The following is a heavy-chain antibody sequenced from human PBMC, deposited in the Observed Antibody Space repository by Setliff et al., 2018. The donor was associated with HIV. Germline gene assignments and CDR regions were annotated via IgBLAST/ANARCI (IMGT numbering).Heavy chain of an antibody. CDR2: INHSGST. CDR3: ARTRYSYGYFYYMDV. Sequence: PSETLSLTCAVYGGSFSGSYWSWIRQPPGKGLEWIGEINHSGSTNYNPSLKSRVTISVDTSKNQLSLKLRSVTAADTAVYYCARTRYSYGYFYYMDVWGKGTTVTVSS. D-gene: IGHD5-18*01. J-gene: IGHJ6*03. V-gene: IGHV4-34*01. CDR1: GGSFSGSY.